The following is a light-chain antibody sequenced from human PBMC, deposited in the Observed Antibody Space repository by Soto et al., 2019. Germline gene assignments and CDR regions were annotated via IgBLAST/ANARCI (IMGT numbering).Light chain of an antibody. Sequence: EIVLTQSPGTLSLSPGERATLSCRASQSVSNSYLAWYQQKPGQAPRLLIYGTSSRATGLPDRFSGGGSGTDFSLTISRLEPDDFAVYYCHQYGGSPTWTFGQGTKVEIK. J-gene: IGKJ1*01. CDR2: GTS. CDR3: HQYGGSPTWT. CDR1: QSVSNSY. V-gene: IGKV3-20*01.